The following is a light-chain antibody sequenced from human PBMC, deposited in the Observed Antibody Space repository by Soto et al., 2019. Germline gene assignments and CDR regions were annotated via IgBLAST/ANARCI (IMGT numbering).Light chain of an antibody. CDR3: QQYNDSFPYT. CDR2: KAS. CDR1: QSISSS. J-gene: IGKJ2*01. V-gene: IGKV1-5*03. Sequence: DIQMTQSPSTLSASVGDRVTITCRASQSISSSLAWYQQKPGTAPKLLIYKASTLESGVPSRFSGSRSGTEFTLTVSSLQPDDFATYYCQQYNDSFPYTFGQGTKVDIK.